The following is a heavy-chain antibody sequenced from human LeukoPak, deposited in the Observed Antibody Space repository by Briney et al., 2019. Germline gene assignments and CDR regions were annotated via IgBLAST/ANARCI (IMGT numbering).Heavy chain of an antibody. Sequence: SETLSLTCTVSGGSISRYYWTWIRQPPGKGLEWIGYIYYSGSTNYNPSLKSRLTISVDTSKNQVSLKLTSVTVADTAVYYCARDGGSGFDYWGLEPWSPSPQ. J-gene: IGHJ4*01. D-gene: IGHD3-10*01. CDR2: IYYSGST. CDR1: GGSISRYY. V-gene: IGHV4-59*01. CDR3: ARDGGSGFDY.